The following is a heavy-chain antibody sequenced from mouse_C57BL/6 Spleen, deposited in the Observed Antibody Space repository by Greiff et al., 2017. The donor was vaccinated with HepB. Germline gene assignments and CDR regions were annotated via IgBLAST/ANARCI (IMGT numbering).Heavy chain of an antibody. CDR3: TRDYGNPSYYALGD. J-gene: IGHJ4*01. Sequence: QVQLQQSGAELVRPGASVTLSCKASGYTFTDYEMHWVKQTPVHGLEWIGAIDPETGGTDYNQKFKGKAILTADKSSSTAYMELRSLTSEDSAVYCCTRDYGNPSYYALGDWGQGTSVTVSS. CDR1: GYTFTDYE. D-gene: IGHD2-1*01. V-gene: IGHV1-15*01. CDR2: IDPETGGT.